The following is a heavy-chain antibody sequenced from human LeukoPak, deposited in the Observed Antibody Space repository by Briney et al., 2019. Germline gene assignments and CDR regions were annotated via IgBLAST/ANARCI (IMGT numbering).Heavy chain of an antibody. CDR1: GFTFSSYA. CDR2: ISGSGGST. J-gene: IGHJ4*02. CDR3: AKHDYDYGDLYYFDY. Sequence: PGGSLRLSCAASGFTFSSYAMSWVRQAPGKGLEWDSAISGSGGSTYYADSVKGRFTISRDNSKNTLYPQMNSLRAEDTAVYYCAKHDYDYGDLYYFDYWGQGTLVTVSS. D-gene: IGHD4-17*01. V-gene: IGHV3-23*01.